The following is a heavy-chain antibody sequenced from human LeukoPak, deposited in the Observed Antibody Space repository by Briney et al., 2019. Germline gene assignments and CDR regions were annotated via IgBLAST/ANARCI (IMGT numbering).Heavy chain of an antibody. V-gene: IGHV3-66*01. CDR3: AKDPHYYDSSGYYYHDAFDI. CDR1: GLIVSSNH. CDR2: IYSSDYR. J-gene: IGHJ3*02. Sequence: GGSLRLSCAASGLIVSSNHMNWVRQAPGKGLEWVSIIYSSDYRYYADSVKGRFTISRDNSKNTLYLQMNSLRAEDTAVYYCAKDPHYYDSSGYYYHDAFDIWGQGTMVTVSS. D-gene: IGHD3-22*01.